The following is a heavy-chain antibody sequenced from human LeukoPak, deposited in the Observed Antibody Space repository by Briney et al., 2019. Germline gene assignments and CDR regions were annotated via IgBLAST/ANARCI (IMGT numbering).Heavy chain of an antibody. CDR3: AKDSPNYSGTPDSLDY. CDR2: ISYDGRIK. V-gene: IGHV3-30*18. CDR1: GFTFSVYG. D-gene: IGHD1-26*01. Sequence: PGGSLRLSCAASGFTFSVYGMHWVRQAPGKGLEWVAFISYDGRIKYYGDSVKGRFTISRDNSKNALYLQMNSLRAEDTALYYCAKDSPNYSGTPDSLDYWGQGNLVTVSS. J-gene: IGHJ4*02.